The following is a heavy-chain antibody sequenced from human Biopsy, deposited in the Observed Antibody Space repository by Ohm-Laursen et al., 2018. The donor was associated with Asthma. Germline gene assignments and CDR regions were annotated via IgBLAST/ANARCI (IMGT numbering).Heavy chain of an antibody. CDR3: ARTFHFWSPYHAEHYQL. D-gene: IGHD3-3*01. CDR2: IKHDGSEK. Sequence: SLRLSCAASGFTFGDYCMSWVRQVPGKGLERVANIKHDGSEKNHVDSLKGRFTISRDNAKNLLFLQMNSLRAEDTAVYYCARTFHFWSPYHAEHYQLWGQGTLVTVSS. J-gene: IGHJ1*01. CDR1: GFTFGDYC. V-gene: IGHV3-7*01.